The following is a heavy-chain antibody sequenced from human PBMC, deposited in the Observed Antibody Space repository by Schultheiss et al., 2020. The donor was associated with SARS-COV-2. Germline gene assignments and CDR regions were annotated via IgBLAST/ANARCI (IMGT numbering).Heavy chain of an antibody. Sequence: GGSLRLSCAASGFTFDDYDMSWIRQAPGKGLEWVSYISSSGSTIYYADSVKGRFTISRDNAKNSLYLQMNSLRAEDTAVYYCARDPRVVPAATNHYYYYYMDVWGKGTTVTVSS. CDR2: ISSSGSTI. D-gene: IGHD2-2*01. J-gene: IGHJ6*03. CDR3: ARDPRVVPAATNHYYYYYMDV. CDR1: GFTFDDYD. V-gene: IGHV3-11*01.